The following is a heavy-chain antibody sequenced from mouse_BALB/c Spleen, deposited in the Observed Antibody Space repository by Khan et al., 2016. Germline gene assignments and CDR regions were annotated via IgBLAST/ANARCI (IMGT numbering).Heavy chain of an antibody. CDR1: GFSLTNSG. Sequence: VQLQASGPGLVAPSQSLSITCTVSGFSLTNSGVHWIRQPPGKGLEWLGVIWPGGSTDYNSALMSRLSITNDNSQNQVFLKMISLQTDDTAMYYCARDDQDYDAWFASWGQGTLVIVSA. CDR2: IWPGGST. V-gene: IGHV2-9*02. D-gene: IGHD2-4*01. CDR3: ARDDQDYDAWFAS. J-gene: IGHJ3*01.